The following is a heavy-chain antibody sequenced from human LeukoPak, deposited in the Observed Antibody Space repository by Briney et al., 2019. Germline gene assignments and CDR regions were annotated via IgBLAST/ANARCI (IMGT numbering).Heavy chain of an antibody. CDR3: ASDSTDDYSNLLVSFDI. V-gene: IGHV1-69*05. Sequence: GASVKVSCKASGGTFSSYAISWVRQAPGQGLEWMGGIIPIFGTANYAQKFQGRVTITTDESTSTAYMELSSLRSEDTAVYYCASDSTDDYSNLLVSFDIWGQGTMVTVSS. CDR2: IIPIFGTA. J-gene: IGHJ3*02. CDR1: GGTFSSYA. D-gene: IGHD4-11*01.